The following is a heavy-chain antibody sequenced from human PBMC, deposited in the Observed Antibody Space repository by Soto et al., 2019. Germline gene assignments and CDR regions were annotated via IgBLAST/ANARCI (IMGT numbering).Heavy chain of an antibody. CDR1: GFTFSSYW. V-gene: IGHV3-7*01. CDR3: ARPHVLRYFAAFDI. Sequence: GGSLRLSCAASGFTFSSYWMSWVRQAPGKGLEWVANIKQDGSGKYYVDSVKGRFTISGDNAKNSLYLQMNSLRAEDTAVYYCARPHVLRYFAAFDIWGQGTMVTVSS. D-gene: IGHD3-9*01. CDR2: IKQDGSGK. J-gene: IGHJ3*02.